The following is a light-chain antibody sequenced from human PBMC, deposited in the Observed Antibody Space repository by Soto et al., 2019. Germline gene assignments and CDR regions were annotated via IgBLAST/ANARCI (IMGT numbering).Light chain of an antibody. CDR3: TSYAASCKYV. CDR2: EVN. CDR1: SSDVGGYND. J-gene: IGLJ1*01. V-gene: IGLV2-8*01. Sequence: QSALTQPPSASGSPGQSVTISCTAASSDVGGYNDVSWYQQHPGEAPKVVIYEVNKRPSGVPNRFSGSKSGNTASLTVSGLQAEDEADYYCTSYAASCKYVFGTATKLTFL.